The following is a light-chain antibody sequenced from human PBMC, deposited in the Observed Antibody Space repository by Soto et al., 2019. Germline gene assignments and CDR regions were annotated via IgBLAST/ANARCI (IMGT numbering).Light chain of an antibody. J-gene: IGKJ1*01. CDR1: QTIRSW. V-gene: IGKV1-5*03. CDR2: KAS. CDR3: QHYNSYSEA. Sequence: DIQMTQSPSTLSGSVGDRVTIPCRASQTIRSWLAWYQQKPGKAPKLLIYKASTLKSGVPSRFSGSGSGTEFTLTIRSLQPDEFATYYCQHYNSYSEAVGKGTKV.